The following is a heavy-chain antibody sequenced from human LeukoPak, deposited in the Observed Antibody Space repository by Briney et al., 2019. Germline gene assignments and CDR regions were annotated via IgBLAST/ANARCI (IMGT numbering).Heavy chain of an antibody. D-gene: IGHD3-10*01. CDR2: INPNSGGT. Sequence: ASVKVSCKASGYTFTGYYMHWVRQAPGQGLEWMGWINPNSGGTNYAHKFQGRVTMTRDTSISTAYMELSRLRSDDTAVYYCARRGVDYYGSGSLHNWFDPWGQGTLVTVSS. CDR1: GYTFTGYY. V-gene: IGHV1-2*07. J-gene: IGHJ5*02. CDR3: ARRGVDYYGSGSLHNWFDP.